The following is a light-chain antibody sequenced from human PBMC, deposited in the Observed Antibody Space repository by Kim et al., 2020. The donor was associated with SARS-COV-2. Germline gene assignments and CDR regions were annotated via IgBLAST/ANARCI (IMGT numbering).Light chain of an antibody. CDR1: QSISKY. Sequence: EIVLTQSPATLSLSPGDRVTLSCRASQSISKYLAWYQRKPGQVPRLLIYEAFNRATGIPARFSGSGSGTDFTLTISSLRPEDFAVYFCQQRSDWPITFGQGTRLEIK. V-gene: IGKV3-11*01. J-gene: IGKJ5*01. CDR3: QQRSDWPIT. CDR2: EAF.